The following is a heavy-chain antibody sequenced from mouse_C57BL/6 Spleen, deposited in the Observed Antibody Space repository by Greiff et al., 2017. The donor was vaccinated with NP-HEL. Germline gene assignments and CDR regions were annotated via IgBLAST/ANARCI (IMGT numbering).Heavy chain of an antibody. CDR3: ARFYYDYDGNAMDY. CDR2: IDPSDSYT. Sequence: VQLQQPGAELVRPGTSVKLSCKASGYTFTSYWMHWVKQRPGQGLEWIGVIDPSDSYTNYTQKFKGKATLTVDTSSSTAYMQLSSLTSEDSAVYYCARFYYDYDGNAMDYWGQGTSVTVSS. J-gene: IGHJ4*01. D-gene: IGHD2-4*01. CDR1: GYTFTSYW. V-gene: IGHV1-59*01.